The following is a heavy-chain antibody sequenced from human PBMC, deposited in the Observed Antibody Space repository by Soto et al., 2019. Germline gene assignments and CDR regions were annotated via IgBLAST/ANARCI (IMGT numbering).Heavy chain of an antibody. V-gene: IGHV4-34*01. CDR3: ARGPTRGSGGIKRRYYGMDV. CDR2: INHSGST. D-gene: IGHD3-10*01. CDR1: GGSFSGYY. J-gene: IGHJ6*02. Sequence: SETLSLTCAVYGGSFSGYYWSWIRQPPGKGLEWIGEINHSGSTNYNPSLKSRVTISEDTSKNKFSLKLSSVTAADTAVYDCARGPTRGSGGIKRRYYGMDVWGQGTTVTVSS.